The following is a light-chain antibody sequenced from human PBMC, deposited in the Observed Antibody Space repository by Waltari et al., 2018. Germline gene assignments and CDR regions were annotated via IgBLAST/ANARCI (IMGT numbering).Light chain of an antibody. CDR2: KAS. J-gene: IGKJ2*01. CDR3: QQYNRYFS. Sequence: DIQLTQSPSTLSASVVDRVTMTCRASQSVSRWLAWYQQKPGRAPKLLIYKASTLESGVPSRFSGSGSETQFTLTITSLQPDDSATYYCQQYNRYFSFGQGTKVEFK. V-gene: IGKV1-5*03. CDR1: QSVSRW.